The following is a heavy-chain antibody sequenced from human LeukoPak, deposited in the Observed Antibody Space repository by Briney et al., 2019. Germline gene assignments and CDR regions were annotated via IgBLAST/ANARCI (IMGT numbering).Heavy chain of an antibody. V-gene: IGHV3-21*01. CDR3: ARVSPWYLSDDS. J-gene: IGHJ4*02. D-gene: IGHD6-13*01. Sequence: GGSLRLSCAASGVTFSSYSMNWVRQAPGKGLEWVSSISSSSSYIYYADSVKGRFTISRDNAKNSLYLQMNSLRAEDTAVYYCARVSPWYLSDDSWGQGTLVTVSS. CDR2: ISSSSSYI. CDR1: GVTFSSYS.